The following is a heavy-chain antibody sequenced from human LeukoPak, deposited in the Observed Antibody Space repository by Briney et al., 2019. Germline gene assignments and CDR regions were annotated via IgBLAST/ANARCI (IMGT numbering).Heavy chain of an antibody. J-gene: IGHJ4*02. CDR3: ARVGYCGGDCYYYYFDY. D-gene: IGHD2-21*02. CDR2: IIPILGIA. CDR1: GGTFSSYA. V-gene: IGHV1-69*04. Sequence: GASVKVSRKASGGTFSSYAISWVRQAPGQGLEWMGRIIPILGIANYAQKFQGRVTITADKSTSTAYMELSSLRSEDTAVYYCARVGYCGGDCYYYYFDYWGQGTLVTVSS.